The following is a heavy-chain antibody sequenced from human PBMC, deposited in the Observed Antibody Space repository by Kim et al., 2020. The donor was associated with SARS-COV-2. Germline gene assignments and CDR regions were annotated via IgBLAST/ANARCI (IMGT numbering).Heavy chain of an antibody. J-gene: IGHJ4*02. CDR1: GFTFSSYA. CDR2: VSYDGSDK. CDR3: AKGSSWYSGTDS. Sequence: GGSLRLSCAASGFTFSSYAMHWVRQAPGKGLEWVAVVSYDGSDKYYADSVKGRFTISRDNSKNTLYLQMNNLRADDTAVYYCAKGSSWYSGTDSWGQGT. V-gene: IGHV3-30*18. D-gene: IGHD6-13*01.